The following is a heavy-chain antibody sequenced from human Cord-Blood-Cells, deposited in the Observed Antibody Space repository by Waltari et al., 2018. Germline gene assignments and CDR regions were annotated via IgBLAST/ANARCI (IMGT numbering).Heavy chain of an antibody. CDR2: ISAYNGNT. Sequence: SWVRQAPGQGFEWMGWISAYNGNTNYAQKLQGRVTMTTDTSTSTAYMELRSLRSDDTAVYYCARGRGSTSSYWYFDLWGRGTLVTVSS. V-gene: IGHV1-18*01. D-gene: IGHD2-2*01. J-gene: IGHJ2*01. CDR3: ARGRGSTSSYWYFDL.